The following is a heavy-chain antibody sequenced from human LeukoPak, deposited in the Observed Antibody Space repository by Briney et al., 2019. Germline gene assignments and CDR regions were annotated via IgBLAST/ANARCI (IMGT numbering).Heavy chain of an antibody. D-gene: IGHD5-18*01. CDR2: IIPIFGTA. CDR3: ARDAGIQLWRGNFDY. Sequence: ASVKVSCKASGGTFSSYAISWVRQAPGQGLEWMGGIIPIFGTANYAQKFQGRVTITADESTSTAYMELSSLRSEDTAVYYCARDAGIQLWRGNFDYWGQGTLVTVSS. V-gene: IGHV1-69*13. J-gene: IGHJ4*02. CDR1: GGTFSSYA.